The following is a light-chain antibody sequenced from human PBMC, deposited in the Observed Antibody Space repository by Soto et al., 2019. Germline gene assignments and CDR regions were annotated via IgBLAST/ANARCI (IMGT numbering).Light chain of an antibody. Sequence: QSVLAQPASVSGSPGQSMTSSCTVTSSDVGGYNYVSWYQQHPGKAPKLMIYEVSNRPSGVSNRFSGSKSGNTASLTISGLQAEDEADYYCSSYTSSTFFGTGTKVTVL. CDR3: SSYTSSTF. V-gene: IGLV2-14*01. CDR1: SSDVGGYNY. J-gene: IGLJ1*01. CDR2: EVS.